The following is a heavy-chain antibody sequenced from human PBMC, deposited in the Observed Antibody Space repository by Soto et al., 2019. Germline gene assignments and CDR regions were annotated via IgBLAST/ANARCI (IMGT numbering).Heavy chain of an antibody. CDR3: ARETSSWFGGSDY. J-gene: IGHJ4*02. Sequence: QVQLVESGGGLVKPGGSLRLSCAASGFTFSDYYMSWIREAPGKGLEWVSYISSSSSYTNYADSVKGRFTISRDNAKNSLYLQMNSLRAEDTAVYYCARETSSWFGGSDYWGQGTLVTVSS. CDR1: GFTFSDYY. D-gene: IGHD3-10*01. V-gene: IGHV3-11*05. CDR2: ISSSSSYT.